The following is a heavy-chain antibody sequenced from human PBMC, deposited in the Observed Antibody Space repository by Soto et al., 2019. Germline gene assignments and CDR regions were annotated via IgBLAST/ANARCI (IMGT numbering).Heavy chain of an antibody. J-gene: IGHJ4*02. Sequence: GGSLRLSCAASGFTFSNAWMSWVRQAPGKGLEWVGCIKSKTDGGTTDYAAPVKGRFTISRDDSKNTLYLQMNSLKTEDTAVYYCTTFTVRKKYSSSPHDYWGQGTLVTVSS. CDR1: GFTFSNAW. CDR3: TTFTVRKKYSSSPHDY. V-gene: IGHV3-15*01. D-gene: IGHD6-6*01. CDR2: IKSKTDGGTT.